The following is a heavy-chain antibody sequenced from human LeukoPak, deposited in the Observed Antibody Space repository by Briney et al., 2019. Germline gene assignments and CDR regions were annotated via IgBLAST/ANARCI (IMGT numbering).Heavy chain of an antibody. CDR1: GGSISSSSYY. V-gene: IGHV4-39*07. J-gene: IGHJ3*01. Sequence: PSETLSLTCTVSGGSISSSSYYWGWIRQPPGKGLEWIGSIYYSGSTYYNPSLKSRVTISVDTSKNQFSLKLSSVTAAATAVYYCAARGKYSSSPNWGQGTMVTVSS. CDR3: AARGKYSSSPN. CDR2: IYYSGST. D-gene: IGHD6-6*01.